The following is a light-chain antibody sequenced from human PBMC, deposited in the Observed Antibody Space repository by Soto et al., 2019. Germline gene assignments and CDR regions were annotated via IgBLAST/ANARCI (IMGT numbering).Light chain of an antibody. CDR3: QRRSNWSTT. CDR2: GAS. Sequence: EIVLTQSPATLCLSPGERATLSCRASQSVSSYLAWYQQKPGQPPRLLIYGASNRATGIPARFSGSGSGTDFTLTISSLEPEDFAVYYCQRRSNWSTTFGQGTKVDIK. V-gene: IGKV3-11*01. CDR1: QSVSSY. J-gene: IGKJ1*01.